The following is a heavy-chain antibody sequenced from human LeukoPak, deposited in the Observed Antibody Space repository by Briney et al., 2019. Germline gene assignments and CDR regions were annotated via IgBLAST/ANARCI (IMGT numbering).Heavy chain of an antibody. CDR3: ARVFRVAVSGADY. Sequence: ASVKVSCKASGYTFTGYYMHWVRQAPGQGLEWMGWINPNSGGANYAQKFQGRVTMTRDPSISTAYMELSRLRSDDTAVYYCARVFRVAVSGADYWGQGTLVTVSS. CDR1: GYTFTGYY. V-gene: IGHV1-2*02. CDR2: INPNSGGA. D-gene: IGHD6-19*01. J-gene: IGHJ4*02.